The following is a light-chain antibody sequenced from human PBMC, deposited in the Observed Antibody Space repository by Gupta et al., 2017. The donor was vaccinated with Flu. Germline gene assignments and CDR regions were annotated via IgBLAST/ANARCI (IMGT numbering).Light chain of an antibody. Sequence: SVTVSCTGTSSDIGSYSWVSWYQQHPGTAPRLIIHDVSERPSGVPDRFSGFKFGNTASLTISGLQAEDEADYYCCSYAGAYSVIFGGGTKLTVL. J-gene: IGLJ2*01. CDR2: DVS. CDR1: SSDIGSYSW. CDR3: CSYAGAYSVI. V-gene: IGLV2-11*01.